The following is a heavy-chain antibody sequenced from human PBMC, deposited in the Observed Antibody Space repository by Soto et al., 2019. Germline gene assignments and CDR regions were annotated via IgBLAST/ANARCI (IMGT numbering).Heavy chain of an antibody. CDR2: IYYGGST. D-gene: IGHD5-12*01. J-gene: IGHJ5*02. CDR1: GGSVSTGRDY. CDR3: ARWLRPKPSVRSGSDCRFDP. Sequence: QVQLQASGPGLLKPSETLSLTCTVSGGSVSTGRDYWSWIRQSPGRGLEWLGDIYYGGSTNYNPSLKSRVTISVDTSKIQFSLTLTSVTTSDTAVYYCARWLRPKPSVRSGSDCRFDPWGQGTLVTVS. V-gene: IGHV4-61*01.